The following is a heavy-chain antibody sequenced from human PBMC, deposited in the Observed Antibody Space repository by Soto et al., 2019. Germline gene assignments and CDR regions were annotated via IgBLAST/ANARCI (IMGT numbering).Heavy chain of an antibody. V-gene: IGHV3-72*01. D-gene: IGHD3-10*01. CDR3: ASIRGVFGY. CDR2: TKDKAYSYTT. J-gene: IGHJ4*02. CDR1: GLSLSDVF. Sequence: EVQLVESGGDLVQPGWSLKLSCAASGLSLSDVFINWVRQAPGKGLEWVGRTKDKAYSYTTEYAASVKGRFTISRDDSRNLVFLQRSRLKTEDTAVYYCASIRGVFGYWGQGTVVTLSS.